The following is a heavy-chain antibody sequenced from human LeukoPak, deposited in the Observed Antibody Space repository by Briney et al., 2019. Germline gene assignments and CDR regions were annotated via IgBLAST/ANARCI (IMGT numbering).Heavy chain of an antibody. V-gene: IGHV3-66*01. CDR3: ARDRPLVAKADY. D-gene: IGHD2-8*02. CDR1: GFTVSSNY. J-gene: IGHJ4*02. Sequence: SGGSLRLSCAASGFTVSSNYMSWVRQAPGKGLEWVSVIYSGGSTYYADSVKGRFTISRDNAKNSLYLQMNSLRAEDTAVYYCARDRPLVAKADYWGQGTLVTVSS. CDR2: IYSGGST.